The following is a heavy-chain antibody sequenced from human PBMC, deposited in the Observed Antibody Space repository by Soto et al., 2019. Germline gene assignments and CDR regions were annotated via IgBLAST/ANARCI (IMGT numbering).Heavy chain of an antibody. CDR3: TTDPYPFQTRINAFDI. J-gene: IGHJ3*02. CDR2: IKSKNDGGTT. V-gene: IGHV3-15*01. CDR1: GFTFGDYA. Sequence: PGGSLRLSCTASGFTFGDYAMSWFRQAPGKGLEWVGRIKSKNDGGTTDYAAPVKGRFSISRDDSKNTMYLQMNSLKTEDTAVYYCTTDPYPFQTRINAFDIWGQGTMVTVSS.